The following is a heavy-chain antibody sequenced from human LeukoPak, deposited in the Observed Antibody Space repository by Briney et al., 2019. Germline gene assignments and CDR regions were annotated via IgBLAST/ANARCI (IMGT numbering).Heavy chain of an antibody. D-gene: IGHD2-2*01. CDR3: EITSCYTEGYCYYYMDV. V-gene: IGHV1-69*13. Sequence: ASVKVSCKASGGTFSSYAISWARQAPGQGLEWMGGIIPIFGTANYAQKFQGRVTITADESTSTAYMELSSLRSEDTAVYYCEITSCYTEGYCYYYMDVWGKGTTVTVSS. CDR2: IIPIFGTA. CDR1: GGTFSSYA. J-gene: IGHJ6*03.